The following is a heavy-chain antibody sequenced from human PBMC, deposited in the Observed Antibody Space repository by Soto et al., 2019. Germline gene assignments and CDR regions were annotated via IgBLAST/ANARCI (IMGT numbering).Heavy chain of an antibody. V-gene: IGHV1-69*01. CDR2: IIPTFGTA. D-gene: IGHD3-3*01. Sequence: QVQLVQSGAEVKKPGSSVKVSCKASGGTFSSYAISWVRQAPGQGLEWMGGIIPTFGTANYAQKFQGRVTITADESTSTAYMELSSLRSEDSAVYYCARGSIFGVVISYYGMDVWGQGTTVTVSS. CDR1: GGTFSSYA. J-gene: IGHJ6*02. CDR3: ARGSIFGVVISYYGMDV.